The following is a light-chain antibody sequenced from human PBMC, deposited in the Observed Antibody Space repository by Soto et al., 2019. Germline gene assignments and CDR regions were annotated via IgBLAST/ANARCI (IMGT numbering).Light chain of an antibody. Sequence: DIVMTQSPDSLAVSLVERATINCKSSQTVLDSSNNKDYLTWYQQKPGQPTKLLIYWASNREFGVPDRFSGSGSGTDFTLTIRSLQAEDVAVYYCQQYYSTPRTFGHGNKVEIK. CDR3: QQYYSTPRT. CDR2: WAS. J-gene: IGKJ1*01. CDR1: QTVLDSSNNKDY. V-gene: IGKV4-1*01.